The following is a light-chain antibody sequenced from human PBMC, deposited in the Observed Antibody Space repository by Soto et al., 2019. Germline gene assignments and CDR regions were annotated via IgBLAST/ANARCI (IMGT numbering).Light chain of an antibody. V-gene: IGKV3-15*01. J-gene: IGKJ4*01. Sequence: EIVMTKSPATLSASPGEGATLSCKAVQNVYNNLAGYQQRPGQPPRLLIYDASTRATGISARFSGSGYGTEFTLTISSLQSEDFAVYFCQQCRNWPLTFGGGTKVEIK. CDR2: DAS. CDR1: QNVYNN. CDR3: QQCRNWPLT.